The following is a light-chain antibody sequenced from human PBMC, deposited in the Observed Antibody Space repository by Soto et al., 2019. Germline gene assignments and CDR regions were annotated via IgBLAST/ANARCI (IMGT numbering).Light chain of an antibody. CDR1: QSVSSN. J-gene: IGKJ4*01. CDR3: QQYNNWPLT. V-gene: IGKV3-15*01. CDR2: GAF. Sequence: ETVMTQSPATLSVSPGERATLSCRASQSVSSNLAWYQQKPGQAPRLLIYGAFTRATGIPARFSGSGSGTEFTLSISSLQSEDFAVYYCQQYNNWPLTFGGGTKVEIK.